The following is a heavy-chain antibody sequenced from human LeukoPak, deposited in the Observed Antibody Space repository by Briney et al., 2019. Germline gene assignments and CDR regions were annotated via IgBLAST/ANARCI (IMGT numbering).Heavy chain of an antibody. CDR3: TRLDDVLLWFGANGWFDP. CDR2: INHSGST. CDR1: GGSFSGYY. V-gene: IGHV4-34*01. D-gene: IGHD3-10*01. J-gene: IGHJ5*02. Sequence: SETLSLTCAVYGGSFSGYYWSWIRQPPGKGLEWIGEINHSGSTNYNPSLKSRVTISVDTSKNQFSLKLSSVTAADTAVYYCTRLDDVLLWFGANGWFDPWGQGTLVTVSS.